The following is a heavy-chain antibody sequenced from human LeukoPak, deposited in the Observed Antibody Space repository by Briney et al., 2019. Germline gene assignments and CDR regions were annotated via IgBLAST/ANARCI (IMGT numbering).Heavy chain of an antibody. D-gene: IGHD4-17*01. CDR1: GFTFSSYW. CDR3: ATNLYGDYATR. V-gene: IGHV3-7*01. Sequence: GGSLRLSCAASGFTFSSYWMSWVRQAPGKGLEWVANIKQDGSEKYYVDSVKGRFTISRDNAKNSLYLQMNSLRAEDTAAYYCATNLYGDYATRWGQGTLVTVSS. J-gene: IGHJ4*02. CDR2: IKQDGSEK.